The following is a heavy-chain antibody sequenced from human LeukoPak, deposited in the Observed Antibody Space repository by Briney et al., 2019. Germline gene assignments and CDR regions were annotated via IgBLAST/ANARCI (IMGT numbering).Heavy chain of an antibody. Sequence: GGSLRLSCATSGFTFSSYAMRWVRQAPGKGLEWVSAIGSTGTTIYADSVKGRFTISIDNSKNTFYLQMSRLPGEDTALYYCAKTLESDRGVPHSMYFWGQGTTVTVSS. D-gene: IGHD2-15*01. CDR3: AKTLESDRGVPHSMYF. V-gene: IGHV3-23*01. J-gene: IGHJ6*02. CDR1: GFTFSSYA. CDR2: IGSTGTT.